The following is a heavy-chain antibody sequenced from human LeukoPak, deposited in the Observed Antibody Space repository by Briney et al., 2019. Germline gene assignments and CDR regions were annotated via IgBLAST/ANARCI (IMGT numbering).Heavy chain of an antibody. CDR2: ISSSGGST. CDR1: GFTFGDYA. V-gene: IGHV3-23*01. CDR3: AKVPYISSWYYFDY. D-gene: IGHD6-13*01. J-gene: IGHJ4*02. Sequence: GGSLRLSCTASGFTFGDYAMSWIRQAPGKGLEWVSAISSSGGSTYYADSVKGRFTISRDNSKSTLYLQMNSLRAEDTAVYYCAKVPYISSWYYFDYWGQGTLVTVSS.